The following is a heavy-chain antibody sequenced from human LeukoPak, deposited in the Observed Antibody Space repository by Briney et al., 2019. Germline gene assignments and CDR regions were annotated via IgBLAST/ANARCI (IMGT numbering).Heavy chain of an antibody. CDR2: IKRKTEGGTT. D-gene: IGHD3-10*01. CDR3: TTGNFGPY. CDR1: GFTFNDAW. Sequence: GGSLRLSCAASGFTFNDAWMNWVRQAPGKGLEWVGRIKRKTEGGTTDYGAPVKGRFSISRDDSKNTAYLQMNSLKIEDTAFYYCTTGNFGPYWGQGTLVTVSS. V-gene: IGHV3-15*07. J-gene: IGHJ4*02.